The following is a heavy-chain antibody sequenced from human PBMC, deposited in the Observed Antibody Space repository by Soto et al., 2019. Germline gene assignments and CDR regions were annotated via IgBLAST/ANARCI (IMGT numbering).Heavy chain of an antibody. V-gene: IGHV4-30-4*01. J-gene: IGHJ4*02. CDR1: GGSISSGDYY. Sequence: QVQLQESGPGLVKPSQTLSLTYTVSGGSISSGDYYWSWIRQPPGKGLEWIGYIYYSGSTYYNPSXXHXVTRALDPSTLKVSGNLASVTGADKAAYYCAIYTALDPSVAYWGQGTRVLVSS. CDR3: AIYTALDPSVAY. CDR2: IYYSGST. D-gene: IGHD5-18*01.